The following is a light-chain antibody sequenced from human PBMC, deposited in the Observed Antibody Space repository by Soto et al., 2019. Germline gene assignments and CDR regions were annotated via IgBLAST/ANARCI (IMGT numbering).Light chain of an antibody. Sequence: IELPHSPSCLSASGGDTSTITCRASQSISSYLNWYQQKAGTATKLLIYTASSLQSGVPSRFSGSGSGTDFTLTISSLQPEDFATYYCQQSHSTPLTFGGGTKVDI. CDR2: TAS. CDR1: QSISSY. V-gene: IGKV1-39*01. CDR3: QQSHSTPLT. J-gene: IGKJ4*01.